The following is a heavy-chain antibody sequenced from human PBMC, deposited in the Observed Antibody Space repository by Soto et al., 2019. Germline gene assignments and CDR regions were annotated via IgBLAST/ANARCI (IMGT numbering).Heavy chain of an antibody. CDR3: ASTRTITMVRGVIMQIDP. D-gene: IGHD3-10*01. CDR1: GYSFTSYW. Sequence: ESLKISCKGSGYSFTSYWIGWVRQMPGKGLEWMGIIYPGDSDTRYSPSFQGQVTSSADKSISTAYLQWGSLKASDTAMYYCASTRTITMVRGVIMQIDPWGQGTLVTVSS. CDR2: IYPGDSDT. V-gene: IGHV5-51*01. J-gene: IGHJ5*02.